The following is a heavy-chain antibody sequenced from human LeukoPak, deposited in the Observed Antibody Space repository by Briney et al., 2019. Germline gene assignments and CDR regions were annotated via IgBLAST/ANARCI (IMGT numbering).Heavy chain of an antibody. V-gene: IGHV3-48*01. Sequence: QPGGSLRLSCAASGFTFSSYSMNWVRQAPGKGLEWVSYISSSSSTIYYADSVKGRFTISRDNAKNSLYLQMNSLRAEDTAVYYCARDTYYDTLTGYYDYWGQGTLVTVSS. D-gene: IGHD3-9*01. J-gene: IGHJ4*02. CDR1: GFTFSSYS. CDR2: ISSSSSTI. CDR3: ARDTYYDTLTGYYDY.